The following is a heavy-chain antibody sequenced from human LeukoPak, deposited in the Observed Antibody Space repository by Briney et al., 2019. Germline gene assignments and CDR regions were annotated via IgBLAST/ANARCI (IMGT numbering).Heavy chain of an antibody. D-gene: IGHD3-9*01. CDR2: ISSSSSYI. CDR3: AKSEGLIYDILTGYYNVPFDY. Sequence: GGSLRLSCAASGFTFSSYSMNWVRQAPGKGLEWVSSISSSSSYIYYADSVKGRFTISRDNAKNSLYLQMNSLRAEDTALYYCAKSEGLIYDILTGYYNVPFDYWGQGTLVTVSS. CDR1: GFTFSSYS. V-gene: IGHV3-21*04. J-gene: IGHJ4*02.